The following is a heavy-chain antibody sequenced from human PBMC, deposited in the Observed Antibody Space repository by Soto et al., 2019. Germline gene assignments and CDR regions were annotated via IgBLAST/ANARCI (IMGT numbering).Heavy chain of an antibody. CDR1: GYSFTSYW. J-gene: IGHJ3*02. D-gene: IGHD4-4*01. CDR3: ARHSMVTPPSDAFDI. Sequence: SCKGSGYSFTSYWIGWVRQMPGKGLEWMGIIYPGDSDTRYSPSFQGQVTISADKSISTAYLQWSSLKASDTAMYYCARHSMVTPPSDAFDIWGQGTMVTVSS. V-gene: IGHV5-51*01. CDR2: IYPGDSDT.